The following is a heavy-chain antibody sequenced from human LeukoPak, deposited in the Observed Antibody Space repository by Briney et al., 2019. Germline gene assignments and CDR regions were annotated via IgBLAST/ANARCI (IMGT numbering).Heavy chain of an antibody. V-gene: IGHV3-48*02. D-gene: IGHD1-14*01. CDR2: ISSSSSII. CDR3: ARDGNPFDY. J-gene: IGHJ4*02. Sequence: GGSLRLSCAASGFTFTRYSMNWVRQAPGKGLEWISYISSSSSIIYYAHSVKGRFTISRDNAENSLYLQMNSLRDEDTAVYYCARDGNPFDYWGQGTLATVSS. CDR1: GFTFTRYS.